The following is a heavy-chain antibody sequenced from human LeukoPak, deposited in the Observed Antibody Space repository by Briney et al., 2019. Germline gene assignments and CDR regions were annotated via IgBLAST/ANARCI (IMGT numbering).Heavy chain of an antibody. D-gene: IGHD6-19*01. Sequence: GGSLRLSCVASGFTFSSYEMNWVRQAPGKGLEWVSYISSSGSTIYYADSVKGRFTISRDNAKNSLYLQMNSLRAEDTAVYYCAREKGGAVAGYYYYGIDVWGQGTTVTVSS. CDR2: ISSSGSTI. V-gene: IGHV3-48*03. CDR1: GFTFSSYE. CDR3: AREKGGAVAGYYYYGIDV. J-gene: IGHJ6*02.